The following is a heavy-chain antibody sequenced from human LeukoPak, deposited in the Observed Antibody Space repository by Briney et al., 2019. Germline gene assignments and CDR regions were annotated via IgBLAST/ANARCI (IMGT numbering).Heavy chain of an antibody. CDR1: GGSISSYY. Sequence: SETLSLTCTVSGGSISSYYWSWIRQPPGKGLEWIGYIYYSGSTNYNPSLKSRVTISVDTSKNQFSLKLSSVTAADTAAYYCASSSIAVAGNFDYWGQGTLVTVSS. J-gene: IGHJ4*02. CDR2: IYYSGST. CDR3: ASSSIAVAGNFDY. V-gene: IGHV4-59*08. D-gene: IGHD6-19*01.